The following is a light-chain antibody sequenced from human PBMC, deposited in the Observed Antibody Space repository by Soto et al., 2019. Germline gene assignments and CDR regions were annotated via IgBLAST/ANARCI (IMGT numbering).Light chain of an antibody. CDR3: QQYGSSPRT. Sequence: EIVLTQSPGTLSLSPGERATLSCRASQSVSSDLAWYHQKPGQAPRLLIYGASNRATGIPDRFSGSGSGTDFTLTISRLEPEDFAVYYCQQYGSSPRTFGQGTKVDIK. CDR2: GAS. CDR1: QSVSSD. V-gene: IGKV3-20*01. J-gene: IGKJ1*01.